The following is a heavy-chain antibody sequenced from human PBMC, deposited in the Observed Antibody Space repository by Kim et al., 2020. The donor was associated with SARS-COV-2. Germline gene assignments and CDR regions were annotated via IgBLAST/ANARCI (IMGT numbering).Heavy chain of an antibody. CDR1: GGSFSGYY. D-gene: IGHD6-13*01. CDR2: INHSGST. Sequence: SETLSLTCAVYGGSFSGYYWSWIRQPPGKGLEWIGEINHSGSTNYNPSLKSRVTISVDTSKNQFSLKLSSVTAADTAVYYCAIGPSIAAAGIDYWGQGTLVTVSS. CDR3: AIGPSIAAAGIDY. J-gene: IGHJ4*02. V-gene: IGHV4-34*01.